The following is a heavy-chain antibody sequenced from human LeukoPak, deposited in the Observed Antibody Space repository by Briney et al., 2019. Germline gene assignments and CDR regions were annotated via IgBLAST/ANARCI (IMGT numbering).Heavy chain of an antibody. CDR3: ARGDSGSYWLIDY. D-gene: IGHD1-26*01. CDR1: GFTFRNHA. Sequence: GGSLRLSCAASGFTFRNHAIHWVRQAPGKGLEWVAVISDDGSSKYYADSVKGRFIISRDNSKNTLYLQMNSLGAEETAVYFCARGDSGSYWLIDYWGQGTLVIVSS. J-gene: IGHJ4*02. CDR2: ISDDGSSK. V-gene: IGHV3-30-3*01.